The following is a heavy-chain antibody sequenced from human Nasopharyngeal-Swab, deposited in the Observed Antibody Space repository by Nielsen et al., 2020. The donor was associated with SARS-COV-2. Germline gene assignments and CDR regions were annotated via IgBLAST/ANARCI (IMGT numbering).Heavy chain of an antibody. Sequence: ASVKVSCKASGYTFTGYYMHWVRQAPGQGLEWMGRINPNSGGTNYAQKFQGRVTMTRDTSISTAYMELSRLRSDETAVYYCARGGGGGLGYCTNGVCPDKYYFDYWGQGTLVTVSS. V-gene: IGHV1-2*06. J-gene: IGHJ4*02. CDR3: ARGGGGGLGYCTNGVCPDKYYFDY. CDR2: INPNSGGT. D-gene: IGHD2-8*01. CDR1: GYTFTGYY.